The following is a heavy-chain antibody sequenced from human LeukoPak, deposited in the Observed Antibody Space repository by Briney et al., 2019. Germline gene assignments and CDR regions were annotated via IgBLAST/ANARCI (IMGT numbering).Heavy chain of an antibody. Sequence: GGSLRLSCAASGFTFTNNFMSWVRQVPGKGLEWVANIKQDGSETTYADSVRGRFTISRDNVKNSLYLQMNSLRAEDTALYYCARAPGVRYYYYMDVWGKGTTVTVSS. CDR2: IKQDGSET. CDR1: GFTFTNNF. D-gene: IGHD2-8*01. V-gene: IGHV3-7*03. J-gene: IGHJ6*03. CDR3: ARAPGVRYYYYMDV.